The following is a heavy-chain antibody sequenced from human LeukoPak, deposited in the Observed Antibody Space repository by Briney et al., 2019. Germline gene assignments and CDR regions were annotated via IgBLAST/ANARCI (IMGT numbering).Heavy chain of an antibody. J-gene: IGHJ4*02. D-gene: IGHD6-19*01. V-gene: IGHV6-1*01. CDR2: TYYRSKWYN. CDR1: GDSVSSNSAA. Sequence: SQTLSLTCAISGDSVSSNSAAWNWIRQSPSRGLEWLGRTYYRSKWYNDYAVSVKSRITVNPDTSKNQFSLQLNSVTPEDTAVYYCARGAVATGGWSYDYWGQGTLVTVSS. CDR3: ARGAVATGGWSYDY.